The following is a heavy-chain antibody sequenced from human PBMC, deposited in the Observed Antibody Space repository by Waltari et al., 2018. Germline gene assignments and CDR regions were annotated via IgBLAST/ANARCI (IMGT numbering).Heavy chain of an antibody. CDR1: GFTFSSYA. CDR2: IRGSGGST. V-gene: IGHV3-23*01. CDR3: ASRGRVLVRDPEG. D-gene: IGHD3-10*01. Sequence: EVQLLESGGGLVQPGGSLRLSCAASGFTFSSYAMSWVRQAPGKGLEVVSAIRGSGGSTYYADSVKGRFTISRDNSKNTLYLQMNSLRAEDTAVYYCASRGRVLVRDPEGWGQGTLVTVSS. J-gene: IGHJ4*02.